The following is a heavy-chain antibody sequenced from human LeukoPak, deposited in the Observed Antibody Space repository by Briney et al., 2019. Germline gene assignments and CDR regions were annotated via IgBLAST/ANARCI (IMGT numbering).Heavy chain of an antibody. V-gene: IGHV4-34*01. CDR2: INHSGST. J-gene: IGHJ5*02. CDR1: DGSFSGYY. D-gene: IGHD3-10*01. Sequence: PSETLSLTCAVYDGSFSGYYWSWIRHPPGQGLEWIREINHSGSTNYNPSLKSRVTISVDTSKNQFSLKLSSVTAADTAVYYCARGSRLVRGVHNWFDPWGQGTLVTVSS. CDR3: ARGSRLVRGVHNWFDP.